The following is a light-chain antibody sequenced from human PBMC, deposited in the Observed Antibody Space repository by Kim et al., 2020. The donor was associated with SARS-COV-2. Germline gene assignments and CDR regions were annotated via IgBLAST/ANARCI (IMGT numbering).Light chain of an antibody. CDR2: AAS. CDR1: QSISSY. J-gene: IGKJ2*03. Sequence: SASVDDRVTITCRASQSISSYLNWYQQKPGKAPKLLIYAASSLQSGVPSRFSGSGSGTDFTLTISSLQPEDFATYYCQQSYSTPYSFGQGTNLEI. V-gene: IGKV1-39*01. CDR3: QQSYSTPYS.